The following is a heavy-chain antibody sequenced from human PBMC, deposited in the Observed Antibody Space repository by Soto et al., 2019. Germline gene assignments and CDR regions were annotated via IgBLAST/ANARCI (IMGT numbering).Heavy chain of an antibody. V-gene: IGHV4-31*03. CDR3: TRGAWGYAFDV. CDR2: IRYSEST. Sequence: QVQLQQSGPGLVKPSQTLSLTCTVSGDSISSGGYYWTWVRQRPGKGLEWIGYIRYSESTYYNPSLESRVIVSIDTSKNQFSLRLSSVTAADTAVYFCTRGAWGYAFDVWCQGTMVTVSS. CDR1: GDSISSGGYY. D-gene: IGHD3-16*01. J-gene: IGHJ3*01.